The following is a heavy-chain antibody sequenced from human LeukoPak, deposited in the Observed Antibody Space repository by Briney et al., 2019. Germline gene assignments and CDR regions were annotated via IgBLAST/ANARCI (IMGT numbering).Heavy chain of an antibody. CDR3: ARSPLRYYYDSSGYRNWFDP. J-gene: IGHJ5*02. V-gene: IGHV4-34*01. Sequence: SETLSLTYAVYGGSFSGYYWSWIRQPPGKGLEWIGEINHSGSTNYNPSLKSRVTISVDTSKNQFSLKLSSVTAADTAVYYCARSPLRYYYDSSGYRNWFDPWGQGTLVTVSS. CDR2: INHSGST. CDR1: GGSFSGYY. D-gene: IGHD3-22*01.